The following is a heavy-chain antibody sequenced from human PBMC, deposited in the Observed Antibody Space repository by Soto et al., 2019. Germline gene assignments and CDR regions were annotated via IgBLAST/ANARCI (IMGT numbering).Heavy chain of an antibody. CDR3: AKSSLRSDSSGFQYWLFDL. V-gene: IGHV3-30*18. J-gene: IGHJ2*01. CDR1: GFTFTTYG. CDR2: ISYDGGTT. Sequence: QVQLVESGGGVVQPGRSLRLSCVASGFTFTTYGMHWVRQAPGKGLEWVAVISYDGGTTYYADSVKGRFTISRDNSKNTLYLQMNSLRAEDTAVYYCAKSSLRSDSSGFQYWLFDLWGRGNLVSVSS. D-gene: IGHD3-22*01.